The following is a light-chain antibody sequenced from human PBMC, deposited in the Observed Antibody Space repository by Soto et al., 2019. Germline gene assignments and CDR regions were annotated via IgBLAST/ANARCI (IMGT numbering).Light chain of an antibody. Sequence: DIGVTQSPDSVSVSLGERAAIKCKSRQSILYRSNNKNYLAWYQQKPGQPPKLLIYWASTRESRVPDRFSGSGSGTDFTPTISSLQAEDVAVYYCQQYYSTQTFGQGTKVDIK. CDR1: QSILYRSNNKNY. J-gene: IGKJ1*01. CDR3: QQYYSTQT. V-gene: IGKV4-1*01. CDR2: WAS.